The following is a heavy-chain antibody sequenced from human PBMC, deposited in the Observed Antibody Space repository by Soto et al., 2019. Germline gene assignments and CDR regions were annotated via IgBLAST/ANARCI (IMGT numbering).Heavy chain of an antibody. D-gene: IGHD3-9*01. CDR2: INAGNGNT. V-gene: IGHV1-3*01. CDR3: ARVALSYYDILTGYDY. J-gene: IGHJ4*02. CDR1: GYTFTGYV. Sequence: SSVKVSCKAAGYTFTGYVSHWGRQAPGQRLEWMGWINAGNGNTKYSQKFQGRVTITRDTSASTAYMELSSLRSEDTAVYYCARVALSYYDILTGYDYWGQGTLVTVSS.